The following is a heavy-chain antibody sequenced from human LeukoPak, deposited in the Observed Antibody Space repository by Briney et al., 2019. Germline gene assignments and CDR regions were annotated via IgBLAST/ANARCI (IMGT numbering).Heavy chain of an antibody. CDR1: KFTFGDYG. J-gene: IGHJ4*02. CDR3: VRDWGNDWEFDY. Sequence: GGSLRLSCIASKFTFGDYGMSWVRQAPGKGLEWVSFISSSGNTIYYTDSVKGRFTISRDNAKNSVNLQMSSLREEDTAVYYCVRDWGNDWEFDYWGQGTLVTVSS. CDR2: ISSSGNTI. V-gene: IGHV3-48*02. D-gene: IGHD3-16*01.